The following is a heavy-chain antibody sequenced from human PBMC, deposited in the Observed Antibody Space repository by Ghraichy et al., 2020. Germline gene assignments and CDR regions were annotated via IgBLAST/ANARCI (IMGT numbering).Heavy chain of an antibody. Sequence: GGSLRLSCAASGFTFSSYEMNWVRQAPGKGLEWVSYISSSGSTIYYADSVKGRFTISRDNAKNSLYLQMNSLRAEDTAVYYCARGALTEGLSSSPLYYYYGMDVWGQGTTVTVSS. D-gene: IGHD6-6*01. CDR2: ISSSGSTI. J-gene: IGHJ6*02. CDR1: GFTFSSYE. V-gene: IGHV3-48*03. CDR3: ARGALTEGLSSSPLYYYYGMDV.